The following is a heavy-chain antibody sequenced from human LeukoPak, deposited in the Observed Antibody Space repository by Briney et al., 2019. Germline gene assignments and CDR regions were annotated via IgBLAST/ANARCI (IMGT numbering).Heavy chain of an antibody. CDR2: ISYDGSNK. J-gene: IGHJ6*02. CDR3: AKDDPAAGMFYYYYGMDV. Sequence: GGPLRLSCAASGFTFSSYGMHWVRQAPGKGLEWVAVISYDGSNKYYADSVKGRFTISRDNSKNTLYLQMNSLRAEDTAVYYCAKDDPAAGMFYYYYGMDVWGQGTTVTVSS. CDR1: GFTFSSYG. D-gene: IGHD6-13*01. V-gene: IGHV3-30*18.